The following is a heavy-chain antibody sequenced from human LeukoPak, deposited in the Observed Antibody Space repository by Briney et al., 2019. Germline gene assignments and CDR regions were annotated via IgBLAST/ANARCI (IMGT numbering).Heavy chain of an antibody. D-gene: IGHD3-3*01. CDR3: AKDKHITRPDYGMDV. CDR2: ISGSGGST. J-gene: IGHJ6*02. Sequence: GGSLRLSCAASGFTFTSYAMSWVRQAPGKGLEWVSGISGSGGSTYFADSVKGRFAISRDKSKNTLYLQLNSLRAEDTAVYYCAKDKHITRPDYGMDVWGQGTTVTVSS. V-gene: IGHV3-23*01. CDR1: GFTFTSYA.